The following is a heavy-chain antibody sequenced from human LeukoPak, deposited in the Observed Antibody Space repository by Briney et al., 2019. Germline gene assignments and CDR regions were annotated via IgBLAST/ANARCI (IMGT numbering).Heavy chain of an antibody. CDR2: IYYSGST. J-gene: IGHJ4*02. CDR3: ARQPVGGFDY. CDR1: GGSISSSSYY. V-gene: IGHV4-39*01. D-gene: IGHD1-26*01. Sequence: SETLSLTCTVSGGSISSSSYYWGWIRQPPGKGLEWIGSIYYSGSTYYNPSLKSRVTISVDTSKNQFSLKLSSVTAADTAVYYCARQPVGGFDYWGQGTLVTVSS.